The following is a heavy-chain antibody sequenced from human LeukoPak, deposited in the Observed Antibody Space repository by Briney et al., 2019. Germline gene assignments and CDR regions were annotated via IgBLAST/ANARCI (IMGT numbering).Heavy chain of an antibody. V-gene: IGHV4-34*01. D-gene: IGHD5/OR15-5a*01. CDR3: ARGEPLYDY. CDR1: GGSFSGYY. Sequence: SETLSLTCAVYGGSFSGYYWSWIRQPPGKGLEWIGEINHSGSTYYNPSLKSRVTISVDTSKNQFSLKLSSVTAADTAVYYCARGEPLYDYWGQGTLVTVSS. J-gene: IGHJ4*02. CDR2: INHSGST.